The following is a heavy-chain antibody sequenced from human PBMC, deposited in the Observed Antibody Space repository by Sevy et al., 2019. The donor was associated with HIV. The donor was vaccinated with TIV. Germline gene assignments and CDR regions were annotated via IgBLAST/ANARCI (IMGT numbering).Heavy chain of an antibody. CDR3: VREDNNAPRTLVSSDI. D-gene: IGHD1-20*01. Sequence: ASVKVSCKVTGYMFSVYNMHWVRQAPGQGLEWMALINPNSGVTIYAQKFRGRVSLTRDTSMSTAYMELRALTSDDTAVYYCVREDNNAPRTLVSSDIWGQGTMVTVSS. CDR2: INPNSGVT. J-gene: IGHJ3*02. V-gene: IGHV1-2*06. CDR1: GYMFSVYN.